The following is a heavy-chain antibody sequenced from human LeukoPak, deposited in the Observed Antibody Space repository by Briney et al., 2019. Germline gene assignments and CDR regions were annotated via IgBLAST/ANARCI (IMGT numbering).Heavy chain of an antibody. J-gene: IGHJ6*03. Sequence: ASVKVSCKASGYTFTGYYMHWVRQAPGQGLEWMGWINPNSGGTNYAQKFQGRVTMTRDMSTSTVYMELSSLRSEDTAVYYCARGNYYYYMDVWGKGTTVTVSS. V-gene: IGHV1-2*02. CDR2: INPNSGGT. CDR3: ARGNYYYYMDV. CDR1: GYTFTGYY.